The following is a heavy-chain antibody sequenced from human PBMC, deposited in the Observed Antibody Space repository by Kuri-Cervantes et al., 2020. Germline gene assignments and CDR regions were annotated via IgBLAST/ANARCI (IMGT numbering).Heavy chain of an antibody. CDR3: ARSSGSSRSQYSFDY. D-gene: IGHD1-26*01. V-gene: IGHV3-30*03. CDR1: GLTFSSYG. Sequence: GGSLRLSCAASGLTFSSYGMHWVRQAPGKGLEWVAVISFDGSHRYSADSVKGRFTISRDNSKNTLYLQMNSLRPDDTAVYYCARSSGSSRSQYSFDYWGQGILVTVSS. J-gene: IGHJ4*02. CDR2: ISFDGSHR.